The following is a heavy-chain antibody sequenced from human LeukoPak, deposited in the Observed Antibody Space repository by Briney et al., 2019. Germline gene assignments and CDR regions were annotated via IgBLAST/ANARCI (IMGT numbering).Heavy chain of an antibody. J-gene: IGHJ4*02. V-gene: IGHV1-24*01. CDR3: ATEGGYYDSSGYRFFDY. D-gene: IGHD3-22*01. Sequence: ASVKVSCKVSGYTLTELSMHWVRQAPGKGLEWMGGFDPEDGETIYAQRFQGRVAMIEDTSTDTAYMELSSLRSEDTAVYYCATEGGYYDSSGYRFFDYWGQGTLVTVSS. CDR2: FDPEDGET. CDR1: GYTLTELS.